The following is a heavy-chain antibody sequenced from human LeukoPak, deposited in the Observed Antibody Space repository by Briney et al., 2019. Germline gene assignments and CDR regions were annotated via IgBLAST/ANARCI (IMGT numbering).Heavy chain of an antibody. CDR2: IYSVGST. CDR3: ARKVHCSGGGCDQA. CDR1: GFTVNSNY. V-gene: IGHV3-66*02. D-gene: IGHD2-15*01. Sequence: PGGSLRLSCAASGFTVNSNYMTWVRQAPGKGLEWVSVIYSVGSTYYADSVKGRFTISRDNSKNTLYLQMNSLRAEDTAVYYCARKVHCSGGGCDQAWGQGTLVTVSS. J-gene: IGHJ5*02.